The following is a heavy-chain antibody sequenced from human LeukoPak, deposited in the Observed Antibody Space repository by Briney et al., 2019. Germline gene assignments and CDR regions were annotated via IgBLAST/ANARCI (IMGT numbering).Heavy chain of an antibody. CDR1: GFTFSSYS. D-gene: IGHD5-12*01. V-gene: IGHV3-48*01. J-gene: IGHJ4*02. CDR2: ISSSSSII. CDR3: ARRPGISGH. Sequence: GGSLRLSCAASGFTFSSYSMNWVRQAPGKGLEWVSYISSSSSIIYYADSAKGRFTISRDNAKNSLYLQMNSLRAEDTAVYYCARRPGISGHWGQGTLVTVSS.